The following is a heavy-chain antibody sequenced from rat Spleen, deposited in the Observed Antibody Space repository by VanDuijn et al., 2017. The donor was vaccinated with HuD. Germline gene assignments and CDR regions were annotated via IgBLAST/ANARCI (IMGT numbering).Heavy chain of an antibody. CDR1: GLTFNNYW. V-gene: IGHV5-31*01. CDR2: ITSAGEIT. CDR3: AREWFAY. J-gene: IGHJ3*01. Sequence: EVQLVESGGGLVQPGRSLKLSCAASGLTFNNYWMTWIRQAPGKGLEWIASITSAGEITYYPDSVKGRFTVSRDNAKSTLYLQMDSLRSEDTATYYCAREWFAYWGQGTLVTVSS.